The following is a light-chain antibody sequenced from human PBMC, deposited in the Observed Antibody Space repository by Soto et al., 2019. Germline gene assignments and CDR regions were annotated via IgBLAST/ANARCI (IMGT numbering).Light chain of an antibody. CDR3: QSYGSSLSCHVV. CDR2: GNT. J-gene: IGLJ2*01. Sequence: QSVLTQPPSVSGAPGQRVTISCTGSSSNIGAGYDVHWYQQLPGTAPKLLIYGNTNRPSGVPDRLSGSKSGTSASLTITGLQAEDEADYYCQSYGSSLSCHVVFGGGTQLTVL. CDR1: SSNIGAGYD. V-gene: IGLV1-40*01.